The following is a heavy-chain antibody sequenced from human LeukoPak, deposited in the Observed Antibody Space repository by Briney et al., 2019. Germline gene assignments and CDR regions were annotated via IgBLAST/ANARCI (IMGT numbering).Heavy chain of an antibody. Sequence: GESLKISCQCSGYRFSTYWIGWVRLMPGKGLEYMGMIDPSDSDTRYNPPFQGQVTISSDKSVSTAYLQWSSLKASDTAIYFCARHTSNLEVFDAWGQGTVVPVSS. CDR3: ARHTSNLEVFDA. D-gene: IGHD1-1*01. CDR1: GYRFSTYW. J-gene: IGHJ3*01. V-gene: IGHV5-51*01. CDR2: IDPSDSDT.